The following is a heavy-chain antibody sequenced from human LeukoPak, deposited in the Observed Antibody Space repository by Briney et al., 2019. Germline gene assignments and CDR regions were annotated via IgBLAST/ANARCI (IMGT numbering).Heavy chain of an antibody. V-gene: IGHV4-34*01. CDR2: INHSGST. CDR1: GGSFSGYY. J-gene: IGHJ4*02. CDR3: ARGVEIWKSIDY. Sequence: SETLSFTCAVYGGSFSGYYWSWIRQPPGKGLEWIGEINHSGSTNYNPSLKSRVTISVDTSKNQFSLKLSSVTAADTAVYYCARGVEIWKSIDYWGQGTLVTVSS. D-gene: IGHD1-1*01.